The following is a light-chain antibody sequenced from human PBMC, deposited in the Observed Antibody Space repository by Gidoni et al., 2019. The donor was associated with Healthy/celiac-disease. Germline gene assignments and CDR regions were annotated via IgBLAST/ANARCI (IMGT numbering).Light chain of an antibody. CDR3: QQSYSTPIT. CDR1: QSISSY. J-gene: IGKJ5*01. V-gene: IGKV1-39*01. Sequence: DIQMTQSPSSLSASVGDRVTITCRASQSISSYLNWYQQKPGNAPKLLIYAASSLQSGVPSRFSGSGSGIDFTLTISSLQPEDFATYYCQQSYSTPITFGQGTRLEIK. CDR2: AAS.